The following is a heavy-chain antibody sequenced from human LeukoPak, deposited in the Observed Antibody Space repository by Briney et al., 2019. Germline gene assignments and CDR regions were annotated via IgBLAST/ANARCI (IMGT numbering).Heavy chain of an antibody. Sequence: GGSLRLSCAASGFTFTSYAMNWVRQAPGKGLKWVSAVTGSGDGTYYAGSVKGRFTISRDNSKNTLYLQMNSLRAEDTAVYYCAKAVGDGYHYGPFDSWGQGTLVTDSS. V-gene: IGHV3-23*01. J-gene: IGHJ4*02. CDR1: GFTFTSYA. CDR3: AKAVGDGYHYGPFDS. CDR2: VTGSGDGT. D-gene: IGHD5-24*01.